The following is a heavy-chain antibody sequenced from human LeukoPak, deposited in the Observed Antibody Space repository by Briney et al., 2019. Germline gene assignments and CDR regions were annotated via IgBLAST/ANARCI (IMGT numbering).Heavy chain of an antibody. V-gene: IGHV3-30*02. CDR1: GFTFSSYG. CDR3: ATGFFYYYYMDV. Sequence: GGSLRLSCAASGFTFSSYGMHWVRQAPGKGLEWVAFIRYDGSNKYYADSVKGRFTISRDNSKNTLYLQMNSLRAEDTAVYYCATGFFYYYYMDVWGKGTTVTVSS. CDR2: IRYDGSNK. J-gene: IGHJ6*03.